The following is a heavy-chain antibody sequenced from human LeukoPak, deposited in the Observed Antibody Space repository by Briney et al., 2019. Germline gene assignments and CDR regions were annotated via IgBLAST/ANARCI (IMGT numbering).Heavy chain of an antibody. D-gene: IGHD1-26*01. CDR3: AKDHVVGATTLVDY. Sequence: PGGSLRLSCAAAGFTFSNYAMSWVRQAPGKGLEWVSAISGSGGSTYYADSVKGRFTISRDNSKNTLYLQMNSLRAEDTAVYYCAKDHVVGATTLVDYWGQGTLVTVSS. CDR1: GFTFSNYA. CDR2: ISGSGGST. V-gene: IGHV3-23*01. J-gene: IGHJ4*02.